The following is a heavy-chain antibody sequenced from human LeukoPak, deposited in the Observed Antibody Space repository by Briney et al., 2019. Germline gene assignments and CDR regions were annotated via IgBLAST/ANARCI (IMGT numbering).Heavy chain of an antibody. V-gene: IGHV1-69*13. Sequence: SVKVSCKASGGTFSSYAISWVRQAPGQGLEWTGGIIPIFGTANYAQKFQGRVTITADESTSTAYMELSSLRSEDTAVYYCARGLGIAAMSYFDYWGQGTLVTVSS. CDR2: IIPIFGTA. CDR1: GGTFSSYA. J-gene: IGHJ4*02. D-gene: IGHD2-2*01. CDR3: ARGLGIAAMSYFDY.